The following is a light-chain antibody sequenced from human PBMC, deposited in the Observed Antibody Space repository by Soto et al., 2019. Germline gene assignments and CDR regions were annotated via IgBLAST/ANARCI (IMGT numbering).Light chain of an antibody. CDR1: RSLGTY. CDR2: AAS. V-gene: IGKV1-39*01. Sequence: DTQMTQSPSSLSASVGDRVTITCRASRSLGTYLNWYQQAPEKAPKTLIYAASTLQRGVPSGFGASGSGTDFSLTLRSLQPVDFATYFCRQSYTSPWTFGQGTKVEIQ. CDR3: RQSYTSPWT. J-gene: IGKJ1*01.